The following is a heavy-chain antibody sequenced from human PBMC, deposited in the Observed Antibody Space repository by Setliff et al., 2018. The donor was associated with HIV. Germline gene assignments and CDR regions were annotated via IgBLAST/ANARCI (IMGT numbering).Heavy chain of an antibody. D-gene: IGHD4-17*01. CDR1: GYSFTSYW. Sequence: PGESLKISCKGSGYSFTSYWIGWVRQMPGKGLEWMGIIYPDDSETRYSPSFEGQVSISGDKTTSTAYLQWSSLKASDTAIYYCAREMRTVEGGAFDLWGQGTLVTVSS. CDR2: IYPDDSET. CDR3: AREMRTVEGGAFDL. V-gene: IGHV5-51*01. J-gene: IGHJ3*01.